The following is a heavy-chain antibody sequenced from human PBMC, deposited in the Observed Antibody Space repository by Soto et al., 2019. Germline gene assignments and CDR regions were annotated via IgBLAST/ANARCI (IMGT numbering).Heavy chain of an antibody. J-gene: IGHJ5*02. CDR3: ARVKGFWFDP. V-gene: IGHV3-74*01. CDR1: GFTFSSYW. CDR2: INSDGSST. Sequence: PGGSLRLSCAASGFTFSSYWMHWVRQAPGKGLVWDSRINSDGSSTSYADSVKGRFTISRDNAKNTLYLQMNSLRAEDTAVYYCARVKGFWFDPWGQGTLVTVSS.